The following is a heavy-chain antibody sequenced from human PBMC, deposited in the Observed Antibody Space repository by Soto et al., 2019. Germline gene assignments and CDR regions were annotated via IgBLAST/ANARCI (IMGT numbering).Heavy chain of an antibody. V-gene: IGHV4-34*01. J-gene: IGHJ6*02. CDR1: GGSFSGYS. CDR3: ARGRFDSWSQIYYGLDV. Sequence: SETLSLTCAVYGGSFSGYSWTWLRQPPGKGLEWIGEINHSGTTDYDPALKSRVTMSADTSKNQFSLRMASVTAGDTAVYYCARGRFDSWSQIYYGLDVWGQGTTVNVSS. D-gene: IGHD3-3*01. CDR2: INHSGTT.